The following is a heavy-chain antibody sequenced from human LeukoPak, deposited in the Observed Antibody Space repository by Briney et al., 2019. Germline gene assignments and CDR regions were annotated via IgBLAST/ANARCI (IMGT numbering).Heavy chain of an antibody. CDR1: GFTFSSYW. CDR3: ARDSWEPDKYYYYGMDV. D-gene: IGHD1-26*01. V-gene: IGHV3-7*01. J-gene: IGHJ6*02. Sequence: GSLRLSCAASGFTFSSYWRNWVRQAPGKGLEWVANIKENGSEKYYVDSVKGRFTISRDNPKNSLYLQMNSLRAEDTAVYYCARDSWEPDKYYYYGMDVWGQGTTVTVSS. CDR2: IKENGSEK.